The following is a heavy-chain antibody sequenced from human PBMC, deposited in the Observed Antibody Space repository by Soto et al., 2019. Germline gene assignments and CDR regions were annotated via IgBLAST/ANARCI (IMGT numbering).Heavy chain of an antibody. J-gene: IGHJ4*01. CDR3: ARESVKALVWFGPFSLDY. CDR1: GYTYTNNA. CDR2: INVGNGNT. Sequence: QVQLVQSGAEVKKPGASVKVSCKASGYTYTNNATHWVRQAPGQSLEWMGWINVGNGNTKYSQKFQGRVTITRDTAATTAYMELSSPTSKDTAVYNCARESVKALVWFGPFSLDYWDHGTLV. D-gene: IGHD3-10*01. V-gene: IGHV1-3*01.